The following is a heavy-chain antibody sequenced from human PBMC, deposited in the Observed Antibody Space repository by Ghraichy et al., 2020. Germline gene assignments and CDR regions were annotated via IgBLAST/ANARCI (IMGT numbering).Heavy chain of an antibody. CDR3: ARGGVAANMLNPIDY. V-gene: IGHV3-21*01. CDR1: RFTFSNYS. CDR2: ISSSSTYI. J-gene: IGHJ4*02. Sequence: GGSLNISCTASRFTFSNYSMNWVRQAPGKGLEWVSSISSSSTYIYYTDSLKGRFTISRDNAKNSLYLQMNSLRAEDTAVYYCARGGVAANMLNPIDYWGQGTLVTVSS. D-gene: IGHD6-25*01.